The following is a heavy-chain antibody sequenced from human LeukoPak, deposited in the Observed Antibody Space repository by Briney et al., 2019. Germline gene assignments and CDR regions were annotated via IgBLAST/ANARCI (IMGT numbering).Heavy chain of an antibody. J-gene: IGHJ6*03. CDR1: GGSISSYY. D-gene: IGHD3-3*01. CDR3: ARSGGYDFWSGYYYYYMDV. V-gene: IGHV4-59*01. CDR2: IYYSGST. Sequence: SETLSLTCTVSGGSISSYYWSWIRQPPGKGLEWIGYIYYSGSTNYNPSLKRRVTISVDTSKNQFSLKLSSVTAADTAVYYCARSGGYDFWSGYYYYYMDVWGKGTTVTVSS.